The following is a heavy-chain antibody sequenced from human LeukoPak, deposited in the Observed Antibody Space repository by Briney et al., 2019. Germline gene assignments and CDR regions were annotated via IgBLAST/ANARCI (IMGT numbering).Heavy chain of an antibody. CDR3: ARQTNWNYGSSAFDI. J-gene: IGHJ3*02. V-gene: IGHV4-39*01. D-gene: IGHD1-7*01. CDR2: IYYTGTT. Sequence: SETLSLTCTVSGGSISSSSYYWGWIRQPPGRGLKWIGTIYYTGTTYYNPSLKSRVTISVDTSKNQFSLKLSSVTAADTAVYYCARQTNWNYGSSAFDIRGQGTMVTVSS. CDR1: GGSISSSSYY.